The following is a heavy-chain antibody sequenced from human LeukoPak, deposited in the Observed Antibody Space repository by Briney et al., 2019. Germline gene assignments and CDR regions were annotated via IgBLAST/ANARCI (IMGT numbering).Heavy chain of an antibody. V-gene: IGHV1-46*01. Sequence: ASVKVSCKASGYTFTSYYMHWVRQAPGQGLEWMGIINPGGGSTSYPQKFQGRVTMTRDTSTSTVYMDLSSLRSEDTAVYYCARDNIAVAGADYWGQGTLVTVSS. CDR1: GYTFTSYY. CDR3: ARDNIAVAGADY. CDR2: INPGGGST. J-gene: IGHJ4*02. D-gene: IGHD6-19*01.